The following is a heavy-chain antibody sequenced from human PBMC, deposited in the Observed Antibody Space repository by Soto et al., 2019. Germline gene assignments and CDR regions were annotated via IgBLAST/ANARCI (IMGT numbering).Heavy chain of an antibody. CDR1: GLTFSSYG. Sequence: GGSLRLSCAASGLTFSSYGMHWVRQAPGKGLEWVAVIWYDGSNKYYADSVKGRFTISRDNSKNTLYLQMNSLRAEDTAVYYCARDPGVECISTSCYIYYNGTDVWGQGTMVTGSS. CDR3: ARDPGVECISTSCYIYYNGTDV. J-gene: IGHJ6*02. CDR2: IWYDGSNK. V-gene: IGHV3-33*01. D-gene: IGHD2-2*01.